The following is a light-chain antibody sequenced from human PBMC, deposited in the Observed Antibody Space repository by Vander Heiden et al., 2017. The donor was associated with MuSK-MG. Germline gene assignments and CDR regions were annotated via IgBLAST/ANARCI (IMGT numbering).Light chain of an antibody. V-gene: IGLV1-44*01. CDR2: SND. CDR3: AAWDDSLNGWV. J-gene: IGLJ3*02. Sequence: QSVLTQPPSVAGTPGQRVTISCSGRNSNIGSNTVNWYQQFPGTAPKLLIFSNDQRPSGVPDRFSGSKSGTSASLAISGLQSEAEADYYCAAWDDSLNGWVFGGGTKLTVL. CDR1: NSNIGSNT.